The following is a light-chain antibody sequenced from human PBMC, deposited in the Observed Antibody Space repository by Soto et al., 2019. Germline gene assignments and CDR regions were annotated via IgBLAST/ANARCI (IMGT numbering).Light chain of an antibody. CDR3: QQCGSSPIT. V-gene: IGKV3D-11*03. J-gene: IGKJ5*01. CDR1: QYINTR. Sequence: EIVLTQSAATLSWFPGDRVTLSCGASQYINTRLAWYQHRPGQAPRLLIYQTSIRAAGIPARFSASGTGTDFNLTISDVQPEDFAVYYCQQCGSSPITFGQGTRLEIK. CDR2: QTS.